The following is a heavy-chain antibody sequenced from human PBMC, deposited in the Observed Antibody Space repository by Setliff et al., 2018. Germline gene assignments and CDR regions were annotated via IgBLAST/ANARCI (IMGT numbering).Heavy chain of an antibody. CDR2: MNPNSGNT. J-gene: IGHJ4*02. V-gene: IGHV1-8*02. CDR3: ARAQSWSGGPYYFDN. Sequence: ASVKVSCKASGYTFTSYDINWVRQATGQGLEWMGWMNPNSGNTGYAQKFQGRVTMTRNTAISTAYMDLSSLRFEDTAVYYCARAQSWSGGPYYFDNWGQGTLVTVSS. D-gene: IGHD3-3*01. CDR1: GYTFTSYD.